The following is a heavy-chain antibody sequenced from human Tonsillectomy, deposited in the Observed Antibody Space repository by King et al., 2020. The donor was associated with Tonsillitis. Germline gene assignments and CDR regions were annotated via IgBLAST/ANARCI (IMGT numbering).Heavy chain of an antibody. Sequence: VQLQQWGAGLLKPSETLSLTCAVCGGSFSGYYWSWIRQPPGKGLEWIGEINHSGSTNYNPSLKSRVTISVDTSKNQFSLTLSSVTAADTAVYYCARGFYYYDSSGYQRFDPWGQGTLVTVSS. V-gene: IGHV4-34*01. J-gene: IGHJ5*02. CDR2: INHSGST. CDR1: GGSFSGYY. D-gene: IGHD3-22*01. CDR3: ARGFYYYDSSGYQRFDP.